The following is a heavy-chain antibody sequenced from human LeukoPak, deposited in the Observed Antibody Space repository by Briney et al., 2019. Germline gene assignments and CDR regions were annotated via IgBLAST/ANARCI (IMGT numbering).Heavy chain of an antibody. D-gene: IGHD2-8*01. CDR1: GYSFTSYW. J-gene: IGHJ6*03. Sequence: GESLKISCNGSGYSFTSYWIGWVRQMPGKGLEWRGIIYPDDSDTKYKPSFQGQVTITADKSISAAYLQWSSLKASDTAMYYCARLAFCTNAVCFSNYYYSMDVWGRGTTVTVSS. CDR2: IYPDDSDT. CDR3: ARLAFCTNAVCFSNYYYSMDV. V-gene: IGHV5-51*01.